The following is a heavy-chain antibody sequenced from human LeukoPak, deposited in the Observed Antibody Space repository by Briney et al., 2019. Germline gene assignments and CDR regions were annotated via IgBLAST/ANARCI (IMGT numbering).Heavy chain of an antibody. CDR3: ARETDSRKDFDC. D-gene: IGHD3-22*01. CDR1: GYTFTYRY. V-gene: IGHV1-46*01. Sequence: ASGKVSFKAAGYTFTYRYIHLVRQVPGQGLEWMGIISPSSGNTNYAQKVPGRVPMTRDTATGTVYLELNSLGSEATAVHYCARETDSRKDFDCWGQGTLVTVSS. CDR2: ISPSSGNT. J-gene: IGHJ4*02.